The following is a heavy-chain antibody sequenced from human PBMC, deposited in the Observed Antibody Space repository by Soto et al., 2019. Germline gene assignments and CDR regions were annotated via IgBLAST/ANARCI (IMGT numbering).Heavy chain of an antibody. J-gene: IGHJ2*01. CDR1: GYTFTSYG. CDR3: ARASTVTTNNWYFDL. CDR2: ISAYNGNT. Sequence: GASVKVSCKASGYTFTSYGISWVRQAPGQGLEWMGWISAYNGNTNYAQKLQGRVTITADKSTSTAYMELSSLRSEDTAVYYCARASTVTTNNWYFDLWGRGTLVTVSS. D-gene: IGHD4-17*01. V-gene: IGHV1-18*01.